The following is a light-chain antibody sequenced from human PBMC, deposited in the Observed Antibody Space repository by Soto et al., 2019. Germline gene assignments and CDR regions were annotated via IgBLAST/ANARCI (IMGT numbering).Light chain of an antibody. Sequence: EIVLTQSPGTLSLSPGERATPSCRARQSVSSSYLAWYQQKPGQAPRLLIYGTSSRATAIPDRFSGSGSGTDFTLTISRLEPEDFAVYYCQQYGSSSWTFGQGTKV. V-gene: IGKV3-20*01. CDR2: GTS. CDR1: QSVSSSY. J-gene: IGKJ1*01. CDR3: QQYGSSSWT.